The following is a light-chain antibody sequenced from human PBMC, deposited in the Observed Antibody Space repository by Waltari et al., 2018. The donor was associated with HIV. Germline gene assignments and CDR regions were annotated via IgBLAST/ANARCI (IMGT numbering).Light chain of an antibody. V-gene: IGLV2-8*01. J-gene: IGLJ2*01. CDR2: EVN. CDR3: SSFAGTNSHVV. Sequence: QSALTQLPSASGSPEQSVTIFCTGTSRVVGADNFVSWYQQRPGQAPKLIIFEVNKRPSGVPDRFSGSKSVNTASLTVSGLQAEDEADYYCSSFAGTNSHVVFGGGTKLTVL. CDR1: SRVVGADNF.